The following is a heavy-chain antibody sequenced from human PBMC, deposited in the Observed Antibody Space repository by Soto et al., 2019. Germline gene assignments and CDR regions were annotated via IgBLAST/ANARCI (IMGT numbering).Heavy chain of an antibody. D-gene: IGHD1-26*01. CDR3: ARDLIGTGLDI. Sequence: QVQLHESGPGLVKPSETLSLTCNVSGDSIGRFYWSWIRQSAEKGLEWIGRVYSTGGTAYNPALQGRVTISLDRSNNHVSLEMNSVTAADTAVYFCARDLIGTGLDIWGRGTRVTVSS. CDR1: GDSIGRFY. CDR2: VYSTGGT. V-gene: IGHV4-4*07. J-gene: IGHJ6*02.